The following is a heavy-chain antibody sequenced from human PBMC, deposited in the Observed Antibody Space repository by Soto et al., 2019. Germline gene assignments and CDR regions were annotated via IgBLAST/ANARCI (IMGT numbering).Heavy chain of an antibody. CDR2: INANSGST. CDR3: ASVRGVSPYDAFDI. J-gene: IGHJ3*02. Sequence: ASVKVSCKASGYTFTSYGISWVRQAPGQGLEWMGWINANSGSTNYAQKFQGWVTMTRDTSISTAYMELSRLRSDDTAVYYCASVRGVSPYDAFDIWGQGTMVTVSS. CDR1: GYTFTSYG. V-gene: IGHV1-2*04. D-gene: IGHD3-10*01.